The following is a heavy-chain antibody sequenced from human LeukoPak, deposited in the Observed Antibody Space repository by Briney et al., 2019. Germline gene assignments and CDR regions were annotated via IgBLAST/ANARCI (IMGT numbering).Heavy chain of an antibody. D-gene: IGHD3-10*01. J-gene: IGHJ4*02. CDR3: ARDYGGNGEFHDY. Sequence: ASVKVSCKASGNTFTNYDINWVRQATGQGLEWMGWMNPNSGDTGYAQKFQGRVTMTRNTSISAAYMELSRLRSDDTAVYYCARDYGGNGEFHDYWGQGTLVTVSS. CDR1: GNTFTNYD. CDR2: MNPNSGDT. V-gene: IGHV1-8*01.